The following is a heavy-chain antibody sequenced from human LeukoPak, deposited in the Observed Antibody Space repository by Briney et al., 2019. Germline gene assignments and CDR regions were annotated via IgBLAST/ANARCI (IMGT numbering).Heavy chain of an antibody. CDR3: ARAVAGNFDY. D-gene: IGHD6-19*01. V-gene: IGHV3-23*01. CDR2: ISGSGGST. CDR1: GFTFGSYA. J-gene: IGHJ4*02. Sequence: GGSLRLSCAASGFTFGSYAMSWVRQAPGKGLEWVSGISGSGGSTYYADSVKGRFTISGDNSKNTLYLQMNSLRAEDTAIYYCARAVAGNFDYWGQGTLVTVSS.